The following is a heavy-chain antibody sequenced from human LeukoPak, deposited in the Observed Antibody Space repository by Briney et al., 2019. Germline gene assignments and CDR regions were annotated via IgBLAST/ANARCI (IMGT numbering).Heavy chain of an antibody. J-gene: IGHJ4*02. Sequence: ASVKVSCKASGGTFSSYAISWVRQAPGQGLEWMGWISAYNGNTNYAQKLQGRVTMTTDTSTSTAYMELRSLRSDDTAVYYCATTQRYCSSTSCYFDYWGQGTLVTVSS. D-gene: IGHD2-2*01. CDR1: GGTFSSYA. V-gene: IGHV1-18*01. CDR2: ISAYNGNT. CDR3: ATTQRYCSSTSCYFDY.